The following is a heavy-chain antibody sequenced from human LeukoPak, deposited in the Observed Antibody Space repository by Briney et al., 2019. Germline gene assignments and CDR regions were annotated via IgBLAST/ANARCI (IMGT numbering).Heavy chain of an antibody. CDR1: GYTFTSYV. D-gene: IGHD6-19*01. Sequence: ASVKDSCKASGYTFTSYVINWVRQATGQGLEWMGWMNPNSGNTGYAQKFQGRVTMTRDTSISTAYMELSSLTSEDSAVYYCARGRGSGSGWRRFDYWGQGTLVTVSS. J-gene: IGHJ4*02. CDR3: ARGRGSGSGWRRFDY. CDR2: MNPNSGNT. V-gene: IGHV1-8*01.